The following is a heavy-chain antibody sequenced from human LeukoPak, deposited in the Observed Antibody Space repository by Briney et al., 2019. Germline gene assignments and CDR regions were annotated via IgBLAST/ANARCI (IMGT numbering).Heavy chain of an antibody. J-gene: IGHJ6*02. CDR1: GFTFSSYD. CDR2: IGTAGDT. V-gene: IGHV3-13*01. CDR3: ARAPIAAAGYYGMDV. Sequence: GGSLRLSCAASGFTFSSYDMHWVRQATGKGLEWVSAIGTAGDTYYPGSVKGRFTISRENAKNSLYLQMNSLRAGDTAVYYCARAPIAAAGYYGMDVWGQGTTVTVSS. D-gene: IGHD6-13*01.